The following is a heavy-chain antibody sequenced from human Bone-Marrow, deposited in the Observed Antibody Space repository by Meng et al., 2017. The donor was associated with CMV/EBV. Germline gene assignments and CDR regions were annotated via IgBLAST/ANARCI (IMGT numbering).Heavy chain of an antibody. J-gene: IGHJ4*02. CDR1: GYTLTDYY. CDR3: ARSSGWSRFDH. Sequence: QGHRGQSGAGVKKPGASVKVSCKASGYTLTDYYIHWVRQAPGQWLEWMGWINPSDDTNYAQNFQGRVTMTRDMSINTVYMELSRLTSDDTAVYYCARSSGWSRFDHWGQGTLVTVSS. CDR2: INPSDDT. D-gene: IGHD6-19*01. V-gene: IGHV1-2*02.